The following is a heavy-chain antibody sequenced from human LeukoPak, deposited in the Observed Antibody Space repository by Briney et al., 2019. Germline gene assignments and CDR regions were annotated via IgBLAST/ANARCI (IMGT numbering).Heavy chain of an antibody. D-gene: IGHD6-13*01. CDR1: GGSSSGYY. V-gene: IGHV4-34*01. J-gene: IGHJ4*02. Sequence: SETLSLTCAVYGGSSSGYYWSWIRQPPGKGLEWIGEINHSGSTNYNPSLKSRVTISVDTSKNQFSLKLSSVTAADTAVYYCAREQQLVQFDYWGQGTLVTVSS. CDR3: AREQQLVQFDY. CDR2: INHSGST.